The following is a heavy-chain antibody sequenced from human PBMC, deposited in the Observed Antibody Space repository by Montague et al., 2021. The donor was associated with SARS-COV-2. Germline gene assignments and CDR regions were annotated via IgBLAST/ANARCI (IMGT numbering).Heavy chain of an antibody. Sequence: SLRLSCAASGYTFSDYSMNWVRQAPGKGLEWVAVISGGGGLVYYADSMKGRFTISRDNGKNSLYLQVNSLRPEDTAFYYCAREVSSAVGLDLDCWGPGTLVTVSS. CDR3: AREVSSAVGLDLDC. CDR1: GYTFSDYS. V-gene: IGHV3-30-3*01. CDR2: ISGGGGLV. D-gene: IGHD6-19*01. J-gene: IGHJ4*02.